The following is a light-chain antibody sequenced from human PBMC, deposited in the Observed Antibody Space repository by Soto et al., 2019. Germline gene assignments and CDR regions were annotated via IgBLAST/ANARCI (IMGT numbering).Light chain of an antibody. CDR3: QEYYSAPLT. Sequence: EIVLTQSPATLSLSPGERATLSCRASQSVSSYLAWYQQKPGQAPRLLIYDASNRATGIPARFSGSGSGTDFTLTISSLQPEDVAVYYCQEYYSAPLTFGEGTKVEIK. V-gene: IGKV3-11*01. J-gene: IGKJ4*01. CDR2: DAS. CDR1: QSVSSY.